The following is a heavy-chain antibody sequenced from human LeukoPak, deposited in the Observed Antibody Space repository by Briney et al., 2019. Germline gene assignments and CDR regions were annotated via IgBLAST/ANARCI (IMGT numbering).Heavy chain of an antibody. V-gene: IGHV3-23*01. CDR3: AKMYHMHTSYYYGIDV. J-gene: IGHJ6*02. Sequence: GGSLRLSCAASGIMFSNYSMSWVRQAPGKGLEWVSIISGSGAHTYYAASVTGRFTLSRDNSKNTLFLRMDSLRVEDTAVYFCAKMYHMHTSYYYGIDVWGHGTAVTVSS. CDR2: ISGSGAHT. D-gene: IGHD2-2*01. CDR1: GIMFSNYS.